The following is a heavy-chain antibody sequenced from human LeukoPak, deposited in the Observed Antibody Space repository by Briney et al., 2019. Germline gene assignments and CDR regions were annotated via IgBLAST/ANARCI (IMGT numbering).Heavy chain of an antibody. CDR3: ARIPAGSVGWFDP. J-gene: IGHJ5*02. CDR1: QYTFTDYY. Sequence: GASAKVSCKASQYTFTDYYIHWVRQAPGQGLEWMGWINPNSGPTNYAQKFQGRVTMTRDASISTAFIELRRLGSDDTAVYYCARIPAGSVGWFDPWGQETLVSDCS. CDR2: INPNSGPT. D-gene: IGHD2-15*01. V-gene: IGHV1-2*02.